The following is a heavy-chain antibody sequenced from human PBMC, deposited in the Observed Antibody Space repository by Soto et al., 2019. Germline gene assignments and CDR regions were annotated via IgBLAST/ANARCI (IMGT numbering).Heavy chain of an antibody. Sequence: HVPLKESGPVLVKPTETLTLTCTVSGFSLSNGKLGVSWIRQPPGKALEWLAHIFSNVEKSYRTSLRSRLTISEDTSKCQVVLTMTNVDPVDTATYYCARILFGRSVAGGYFYMDVWGKGTTVTVSS. J-gene: IGHJ6*03. CDR1: GFSLSNGKLG. D-gene: IGHD6-19*01. CDR2: IFSNVEK. CDR3: ARILFGRSVAGGYFYMDV. V-gene: IGHV2-26*01.